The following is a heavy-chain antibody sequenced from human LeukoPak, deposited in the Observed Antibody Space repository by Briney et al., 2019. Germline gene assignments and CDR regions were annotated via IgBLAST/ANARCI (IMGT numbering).Heavy chain of an antibody. D-gene: IGHD6-19*01. CDR1: GFTFSDYY. CDR2: ISSSGSTI. J-gene: IGHJ5*02. CDR3: ASGGSGWYHLGNWFDP. V-gene: IGHV3-11*01. Sequence: PGGSLRLSCAASGFTFSDYYVSWIRQAPGKGLEWVSYISSSGSTIYYADSVKGRLTISRDNAKNSLYLQMNSLRAEDTAVYYCASGGSGWYHLGNWFDPWGQGTLVTVSS.